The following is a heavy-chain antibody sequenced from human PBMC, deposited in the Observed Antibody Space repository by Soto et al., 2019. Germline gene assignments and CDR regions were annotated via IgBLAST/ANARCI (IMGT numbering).Heavy chain of an antibody. D-gene: IGHD6-19*01. CDR1: GDSYSISTYS. Sequence: SETLSLTCTMSGDSYSISTYSWSWIRQPPGKAGQWIGFIYQSGVTSYNPSLASRVSISIDRSTNQFSRKLKSVPAADTAVYFCAGMPYTSGLRFDPWGPGTRVTVS. CDR2: IYQSGVT. CDR3: AGMPYTSGLRFDP. J-gene: IGHJ5*02. V-gene: IGHV4-30-2*01.